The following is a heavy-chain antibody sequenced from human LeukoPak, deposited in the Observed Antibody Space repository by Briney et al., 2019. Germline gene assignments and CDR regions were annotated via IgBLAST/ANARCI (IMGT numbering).Heavy chain of an antibody. CDR1: GGTFSSYT. V-gene: IGHV1-69*04. CDR2: IIPILGIA. CDR3: ARDSSGIPLNY. Sequence: PPASVKVSCKASGGTFSSYTISWVRQAPGQGLEWMGRIIPILGIANKAQKFQGRGTITADKSTSTAYMELSSLRSEDTAVYYCARDSSGIPLNYWGQGTLVTVSS. D-gene: IGHD3-10*01. J-gene: IGHJ4*02.